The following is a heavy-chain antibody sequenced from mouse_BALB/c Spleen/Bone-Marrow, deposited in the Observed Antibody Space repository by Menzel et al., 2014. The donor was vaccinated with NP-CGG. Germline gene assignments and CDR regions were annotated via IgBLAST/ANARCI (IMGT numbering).Heavy chain of an antibody. V-gene: IGHV5-6-4*01. CDR1: GFTFSSYT. D-gene: IGHD2-1*01. CDR2: ISSGGSYT. J-gene: IGHJ3*01. CDR3: TRDRYYGNSFAY. Sequence: EVKLVESGGGLVKPGGSLKLSCAASGFTFSSYTMSWIRQTPEKRLGWVATISSGGSYTYYPDSVKGRFTISRDNAKNTLYLQMISLKSEDTAMYYCTRDRYYGNSFAYWGQGTLVTVSA.